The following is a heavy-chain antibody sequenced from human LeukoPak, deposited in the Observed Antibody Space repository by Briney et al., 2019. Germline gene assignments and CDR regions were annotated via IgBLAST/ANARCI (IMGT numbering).Heavy chain of an antibody. J-gene: IGHJ4*02. CDR3: ARGYSYGQYYFDY. CDR2: ISSNGGST. Sequence: GGSLRLSCAASGFTFSSYWMHWVRQAPGKGLEYVSAISSNGGSTYYANSVKGRFTISRDNSKNTLYLQMGSLRAEDMAVYYCARGYSYGQYYFDYWGQGTLVTVSS. D-gene: IGHD5-18*01. CDR1: GFTFSSYW. V-gene: IGHV3-64*01.